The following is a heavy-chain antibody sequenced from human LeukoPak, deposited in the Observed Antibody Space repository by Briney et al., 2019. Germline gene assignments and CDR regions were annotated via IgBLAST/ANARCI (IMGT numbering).Heavy chain of an antibody. CDR3: ARDRMYYDFWSGYTLPDYGMDV. V-gene: IGHV1-46*01. CDR2: INPSGGST. J-gene: IGHJ6*02. Sequence: ASVKVSCKASGYTFTSYYMHWVRQAPGQGLEWMGIINPSGGSTSYAQKFQGRVTMTRDTSTSTVYMELSSLRSEDTAVHYCARDRMYYDFWSGYTLPDYGMDVWGQGTTVTVSS. D-gene: IGHD3-3*01. CDR1: GYTFTSYY.